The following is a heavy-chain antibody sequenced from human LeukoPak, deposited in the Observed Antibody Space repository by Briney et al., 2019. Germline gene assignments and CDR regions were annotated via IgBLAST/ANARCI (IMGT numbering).Heavy chain of an antibody. J-gene: IGHJ4*02. CDR3: ARVPSYYDTPEAYYSDN. CDR1: GFTFRSYN. CDR2: ISSSSTYI. V-gene: IGHV3-21*01. Sequence: GESLRLSYEASGFTFRSYNMNWLRQAPGKGLEWVSSISSSSTYIYYADSVKGRFTISRDNAKNSLYLQMNSLRAEDTAVYYCARVPSYYDTPEAYYSDNWGQGTLVTVSS. D-gene: IGHD3-22*01.